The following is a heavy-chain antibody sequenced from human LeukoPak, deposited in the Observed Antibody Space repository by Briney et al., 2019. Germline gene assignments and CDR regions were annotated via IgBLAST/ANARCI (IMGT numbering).Heavy chain of an antibody. J-gene: IGHJ4*02. V-gene: IGHV1-8*01. CDR3: ARDRYYYGSGSYYNVRVYYFDY. CDR2: MNPNSGNT. CDR1: GYTFTSYD. Sequence: ASVKVSCKASGYTFTSYDINWVRQATGQGLEWMGWMNPNSGNTGYAQKFQGRVTMTRNTSISTAYMELRSLRSDDTAVYYCARDRYYYGSGSYYNVRVYYFDYWGQGTLVTVSS. D-gene: IGHD3-10*01.